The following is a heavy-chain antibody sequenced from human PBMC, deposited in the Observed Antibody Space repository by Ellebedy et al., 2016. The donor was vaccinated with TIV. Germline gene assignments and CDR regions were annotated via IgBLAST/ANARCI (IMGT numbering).Heavy chain of an antibody. D-gene: IGHD1-1*01. CDR1: GYTFTANY. CDR3: ARVRRGSSGMDV. J-gene: IGHJ6*02. Sequence: ASVKVSCKASGYTFTANYIHWVRQAPGQGLEWMGWINPDSGSTNFAQNFQGRVSMTRDASINTVYMQLSRVQSDDTAVYYCARVRRGSSGMDVWGQGTTVTVS. V-gene: IGHV1-2*02. CDR2: INPDSGST.